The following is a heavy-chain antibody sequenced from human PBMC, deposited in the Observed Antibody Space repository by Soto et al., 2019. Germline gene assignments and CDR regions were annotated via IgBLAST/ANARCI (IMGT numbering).Heavy chain of an antibody. J-gene: IGHJ4*02. V-gene: IGHV4-4*07. CDR2: IYTSGST. CDR1: GGSISSYY. D-gene: IGHD3-22*01. CDR3: ARDKDYYDSSGFDY. Sequence: SETLSLTCTVAGGSISSYYWSWIRQPAGKGLEWIGRIYTSGSTNYNPSLKSRVTMSVDTSKNQFSLKLSSVSAADTAVYYCARDKDYYDSSGFDYWGQGTLVTASS.